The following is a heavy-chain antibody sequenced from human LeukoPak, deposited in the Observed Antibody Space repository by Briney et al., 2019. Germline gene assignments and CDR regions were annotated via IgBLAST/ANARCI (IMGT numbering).Heavy chain of an antibody. CDR2: IYPGDSDT. Sequence: GASLKISCKGSGCSFTSYWIGWVRQMPGKGLEWMGIIYPGDSDTRYSPSFQGQVTISADKSISTDYLQWSSLKASDTAMYYCARRTTHYRFDIWGQGTMVTVSS. V-gene: IGHV5-51*01. CDR1: GCSFTSYW. D-gene: IGHD4-11*01. CDR3: ARRTTHYRFDI. J-gene: IGHJ3*02.